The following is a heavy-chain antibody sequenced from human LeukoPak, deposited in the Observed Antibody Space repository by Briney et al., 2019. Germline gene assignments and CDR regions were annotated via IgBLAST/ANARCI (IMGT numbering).Heavy chain of an antibody. CDR2: ISWNSGYI. D-gene: IGHD3-10*01. J-gene: IGHJ4*02. Sequence: GGSLRLSCAASGFTFDDYAMHWVRQAPGKGLEWVSGISWNSGYIGYEDSVKGRFTISRDNAKNSLYLQMNSLRAEDTALYYCAKGSYGSGSYVDYWGQGTLITVSS. V-gene: IGHV3-9*01. CDR1: GFTFDDYA. CDR3: AKGSYGSGSYVDY.